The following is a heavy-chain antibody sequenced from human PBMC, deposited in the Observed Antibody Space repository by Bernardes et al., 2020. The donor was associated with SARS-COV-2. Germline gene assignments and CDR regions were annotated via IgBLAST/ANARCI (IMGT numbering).Heavy chain of an antibody. V-gene: IGHV4-34*01. CDR3: ARGHYYDSSGYFVWFDP. CDR1: GGSFSGYY. J-gene: IGHJ5*02. CDR2: INHSGST. D-gene: IGHD3-22*01. Sequence: SETLSLTCAVYGGSFSGYYWSWIRQPPGKGLEWIGEINHSGSTNYNPSLKSRVTISVDTSKNQFSLKLSSVTAADTAVYYCARGHYYDSSGYFVWFDPWGQGTLVTVSS.